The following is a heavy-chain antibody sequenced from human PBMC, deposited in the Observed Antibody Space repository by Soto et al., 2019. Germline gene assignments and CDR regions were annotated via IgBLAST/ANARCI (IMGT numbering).Heavy chain of an antibody. J-gene: IGHJ6*03. Sequence: QVQLQQWGAGLLKPSETLSLTCAVYGGYFSGYYWSWIRQPPGKGLEWMGGINHIGSSNDNPSLKSRVTISVDTSKNQFSLKLSSVTAADTAVYYCARGRSPMYYDFWSGPYYMDVWGKGTTVTVSS. V-gene: IGHV4-34*01. CDR2: INHIGSS. CDR3: ARGRSPMYYDFWSGPYYMDV. D-gene: IGHD3-3*01. CDR1: GGYFSGYY.